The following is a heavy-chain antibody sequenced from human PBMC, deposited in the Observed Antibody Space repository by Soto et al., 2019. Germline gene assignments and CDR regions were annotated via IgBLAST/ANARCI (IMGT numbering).Heavy chain of an antibody. V-gene: IGHV4-34*01. CDR2: INHSGST. CDR3: ARGRQGYIVVAPAAMRLDP. D-gene: IGHD2-2*01. Sequence: SETLSLTCAVYGGSFSGYYWSWIRQPPGKGLEWIGEINHSGSTNYNPSLKSRVSISVDTSKNQFSLKLSSVTAADTAVYYCARGRQGYIVVAPAAMRLDPWGQGTLVTVSS. CDR1: GGSFSGYY. J-gene: IGHJ5*02.